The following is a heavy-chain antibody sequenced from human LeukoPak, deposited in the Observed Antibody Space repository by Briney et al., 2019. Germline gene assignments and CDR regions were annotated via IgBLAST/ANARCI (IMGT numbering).Heavy chain of an antibody. CDR2: TNSDGSST. J-gene: IGHJ4*02. V-gene: IGHV3-74*01. D-gene: IGHD5-18*01. CDR3: ASDTVHPAVGIDY. CDR1: GFTFSRHW. Sequence: GGSLRLSCAASGFTFSRHWMRWVRQAPGKGLVWVSRTNSDGSSTDYAHSVKGRFTISRDNAKNPLYLQMNSLRAEDTAVYYCASDTVHPAVGIDYWGQGTLVTVSS.